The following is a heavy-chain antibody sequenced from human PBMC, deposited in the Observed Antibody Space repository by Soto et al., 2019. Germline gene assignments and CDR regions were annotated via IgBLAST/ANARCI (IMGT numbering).Heavy chain of an antibody. Sequence: QVQLQESGPGLVKPSETLSLTCTVSGGSISYYYWSWIRQPPGKGLEWIGYIYYSGSTNYNPSLKSRVTISVDTSKNQFSLKLSSVTAADTAVYYCARAPSLRYIAAAPYGMDVWGQGTTVTVSS. D-gene: IGHD6-13*01. CDR2: IYYSGST. V-gene: IGHV4-59*01. CDR3: ARAPSLRYIAAAPYGMDV. CDR1: GGSISYYY. J-gene: IGHJ6*02.